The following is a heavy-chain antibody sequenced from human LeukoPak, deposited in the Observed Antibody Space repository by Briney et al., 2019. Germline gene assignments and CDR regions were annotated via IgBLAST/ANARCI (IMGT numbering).Heavy chain of an antibody. D-gene: IGHD3-10*01. J-gene: IGHJ4*02. CDR1: GFTFSSYG. Sequence: GGSLRLSCAASGFTFSSYGMHWVRQAPGKGLEWVAVISYDGSNKYYADSVKGRFTISRDNSKNTLYLQMNSLRVEDTAVYYCARDQDGSGNSHLDYWGQGTLVTVSS. V-gene: IGHV3-30*03. CDR3: ARDQDGSGNSHLDY. CDR2: ISYDGSNK.